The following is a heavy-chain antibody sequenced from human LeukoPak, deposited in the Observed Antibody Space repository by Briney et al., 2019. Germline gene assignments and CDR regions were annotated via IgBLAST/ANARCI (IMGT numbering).Heavy chain of an antibody. Sequence: GGSLRLSCAVSGITLSNYGMSWVRQAPGKGLEWVAGISASGGGTNYADSVKGRFTISRENPEKTLFLQMHSLRAEDTAVYFCAKRGVVIRVILVGFHKEAYYFDSWGQGALVTVSS. V-gene: IGHV3-23*01. CDR2: ISASGGGT. CDR1: GITLSNYG. CDR3: AKRGVVIRVILVGFHKEAYYFDS. J-gene: IGHJ4*02. D-gene: IGHD3-22*01.